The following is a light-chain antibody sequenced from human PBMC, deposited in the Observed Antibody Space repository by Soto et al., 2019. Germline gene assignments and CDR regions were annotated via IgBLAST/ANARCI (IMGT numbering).Light chain of an antibody. CDR2: DNN. J-gene: IGLJ2*01. Sequence: QSVLTQPPSVSGAPGQRVTISCTGSSSNIGAGYVVHWYQQLPGTAPKLLIYDNNNRPSGVPDRFSGSKSGTSASLAITGLQAEDEADYYCQSYDSSPSGSHVVFGGGTKLTVL. CDR1: SSNIGAGYV. CDR3: QSYDSSPSGSHVV. V-gene: IGLV1-40*01.